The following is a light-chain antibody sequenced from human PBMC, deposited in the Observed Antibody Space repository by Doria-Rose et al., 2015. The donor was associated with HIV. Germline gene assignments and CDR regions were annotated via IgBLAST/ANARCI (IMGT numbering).Light chain of an antibody. V-gene: IGKV3-15*01. CDR2: GAS. CDR1: QSVSTD. CDR3: HQYNNWPT. Sequence: EIVLTQSPETLSVSPGESATLSCRASQSVSTDLAWYQHKPGQAPRLLIWGASTRATGIPARFSGSGSGTEFTLTISGLQSEDFAIYFCHQYNNWPTFGQGTRLDIK. J-gene: IGKJ5*01.